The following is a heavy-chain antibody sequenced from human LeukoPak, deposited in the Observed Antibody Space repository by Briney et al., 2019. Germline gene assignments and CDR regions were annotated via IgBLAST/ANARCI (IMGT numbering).Heavy chain of an antibody. Sequence: ASVKVSCKASGYTFTSYDINWVRQATGQGLEWMGWMNPNSGNTGYAQKFQGRVTITRNTSISTAYMELSSLRSEDTAVYYCAGCSGGSCYSEPFDYWGQGTLVTVSS. CDR2: MNPNSGNT. V-gene: IGHV1-8*03. CDR1: GYTFTSYD. CDR3: AGCSGGSCYSEPFDY. D-gene: IGHD2-15*01. J-gene: IGHJ4*02.